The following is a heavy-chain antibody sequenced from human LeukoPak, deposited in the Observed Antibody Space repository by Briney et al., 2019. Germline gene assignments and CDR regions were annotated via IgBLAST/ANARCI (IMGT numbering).Heavy chain of an antibody. CDR3: ARDNDPYGSGSFDY. CDR1: GGSFSGYY. CDR2: IYTSGST. D-gene: IGHD3-10*01. Sequence: PSETLSLTCAAYGGSFSGYYWSWIRQAAGKGLEWIGRIYTSGSTNNNPSLKSRVTMSVDTSKNQFSLKLTSVTAADTAVYYCARDNDPYGSGSFDYWGQGTLVTVSS. V-gene: IGHV4-4*07. J-gene: IGHJ4*02.